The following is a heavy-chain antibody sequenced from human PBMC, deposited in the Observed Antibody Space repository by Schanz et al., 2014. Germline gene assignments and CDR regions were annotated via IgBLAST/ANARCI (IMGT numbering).Heavy chain of an antibody. D-gene: IGHD3-22*01. CDR1: RFTISRNP. Sequence: VHLVESGGGVVQPGRSLRLSCTGSRFTISRNPIHWVRQAPGKGLEWVSYISSSSSTIYYADSVKGRFTISRDNAKNSLYLQMNSLRAEDTGVYYCARGREVVAKIFDVWGQGTMVAVS. V-gene: IGHV3-48*01. CDR3: ARGREVVAKIFDV. J-gene: IGHJ3*01. CDR2: ISSSSSTI.